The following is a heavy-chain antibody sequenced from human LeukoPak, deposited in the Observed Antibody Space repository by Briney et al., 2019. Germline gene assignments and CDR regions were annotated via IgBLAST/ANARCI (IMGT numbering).Heavy chain of an antibody. V-gene: IGHV3-21*01. Sequence: GGSLRLSCAASGFTFRSYRLKWVRQARGKGVEWGSFISTSRSYIYYADSVKSRHTSSKDNSKNTLYLQMNSRRAPDTAVYYCAKGYRPHFLTLLYSSGERTLFTLS. CDR2: ISTSRSYI. D-gene: IGHD1-26*01. J-gene: IGHJ4*02. CDR3: AKGYRPHFLTLLYS. CDR1: GFTFRSYR.